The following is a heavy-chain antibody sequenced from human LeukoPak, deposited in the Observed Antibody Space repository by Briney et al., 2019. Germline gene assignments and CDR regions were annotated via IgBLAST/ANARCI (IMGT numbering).Heavy chain of an antibody. D-gene: IGHD4-17*01. CDR3: ARPTTVGSLFDY. CDR1: GSTFSDYW. Sequence: PGGSLRLSCAASGSTFSDYWMSWVRQAPGKGLEWVANVKQDGSEKFYVDSVKGRFTISRDNAKNPLYLQMNSLRVEDTAVYYCARPTTVGSLFDYWGQGTLVTVSS. J-gene: IGHJ4*02. CDR2: VKQDGSEK. V-gene: IGHV3-7*01.